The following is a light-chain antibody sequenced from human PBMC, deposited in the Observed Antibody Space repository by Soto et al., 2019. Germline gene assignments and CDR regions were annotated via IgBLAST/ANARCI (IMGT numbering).Light chain of an antibody. CDR2: VHSNGSH. Sequence: QSVLTQSPSASASLGASVKLTCTLSSGHSSYAIAWHQQQPDKGPRYVMKVHSNGSHSKGDGIPDRFSGSSSGTERYLTITSLQFEDEAYYYCQTWGNGYSVLFGGGTKLTVL. V-gene: IGLV4-69*01. CDR1: SGHSSYA. J-gene: IGLJ2*01. CDR3: QTWGNGYSVL.